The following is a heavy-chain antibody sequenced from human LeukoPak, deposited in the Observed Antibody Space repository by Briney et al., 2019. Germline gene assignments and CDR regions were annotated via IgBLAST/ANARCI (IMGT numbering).Heavy chain of an antibody. J-gene: IGHJ5*02. CDR2: ISSSSSYI. V-gene: IGHV3-11*06. D-gene: IGHD1-26*01. CDR3: ARGVGATLGNWFDP. Sequence: GGSLRLSCAASGFIFSDYYMSWIRQAPGKGLEWVSSISSSSSYIYYADSVKGRFTISRDNAKNSLYLQMNSLRAEDTAVYYCARGVGATLGNWFDPWGQGTLVTVSS. CDR1: GFIFSDYY.